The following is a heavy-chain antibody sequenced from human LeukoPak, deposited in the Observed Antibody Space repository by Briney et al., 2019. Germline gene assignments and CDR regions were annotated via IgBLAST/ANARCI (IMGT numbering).Heavy chain of an antibody. CDR2: ISYDGSNK. V-gene: IGHV3-30*04. J-gene: IGHJ4*02. CDR1: GFTFSTYA. CDR3: ARGIPADY. Sequence: GGSLRLSCAASGFTFSTYAMYWVRQAPGKGLEWVAVISYDGSNKYYADSVKGRFTISRDNSQNTLYLQMNSLRAEDTAVYYCARGIPADYWGQGTLVTVSS.